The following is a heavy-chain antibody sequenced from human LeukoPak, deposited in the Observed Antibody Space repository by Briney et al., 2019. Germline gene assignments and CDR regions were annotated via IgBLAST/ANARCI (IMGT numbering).Heavy chain of an antibody. D-gene: IGHD6-13*01. Sequence: GASVKVSCKASGYTFTSYGISWVRQAPGQGLEWMGWISAYNGNTNYAQKLQGRVTMTTDTSTSTAYMELRSLRSDDTAVYYCARDRGYSSSWSDAFDIWGQGTMVTVSS. J-gene: IGHJ3*02. CDR3: ARDRGYSSSWSDAFDI. V-gene: IGHV1-18*01. CDR2: ISAYNGNT. CDR1: GYTFTSYG.